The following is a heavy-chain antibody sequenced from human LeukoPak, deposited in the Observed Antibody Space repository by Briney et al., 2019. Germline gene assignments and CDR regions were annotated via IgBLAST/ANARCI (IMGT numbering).Heavy chain of an antibody. Sequence: ASVKVSCKASGDTFTGYYMHWVRQAPGQGLEWMGWINPNSGGSDYTQKFLGRVTMTCDTSISTGYMELNTLRSDDTAVYYCALEPIALSIWGQGTMVTVSS. V-gene: IGHV1-2*02. CDR1: GDTFTGYY. CDR2: INPNSGGS. D-gene: IGHD3-3*01. CDR3: ALEPIALSI. J-gene: IGHJ3*01.